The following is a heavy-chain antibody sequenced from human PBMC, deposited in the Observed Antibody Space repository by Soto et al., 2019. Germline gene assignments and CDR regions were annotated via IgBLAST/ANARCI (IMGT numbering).Heavy chain of an antibody. CDR3: AKVEGTSIAVPGGPRSYYYYMDV. Sequence: GGSLRLSCAASGFTFSSYAMSWVRQAPGKGLEWVSAISGSGGSTYYADSVKGRFTISRDNSKNTLYLQMNSLRAEDTAVYYCAKVEGTSIAVPGGPRSYYYYMDVWGKGTTDIGSS. D-gene: IGHD6-19*01. CDR2: ISGSGGST. J-gene: IGHJ6*03. V-gene: IGHV3-23*01. CDR1: GFTFSSYA.